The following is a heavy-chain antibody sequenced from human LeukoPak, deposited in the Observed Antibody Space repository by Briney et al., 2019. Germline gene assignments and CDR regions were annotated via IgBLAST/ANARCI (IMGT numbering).Heavy chain of an antibody. Sequence: GASVKVSCKASGYTFTGYYMHWVRQAPGQGLEWMGWINPNSGGTNYAQKFQGRVTMTRDTSISTAYMELSRLRSDDTAVYYCARDGTVGPAAIYYYMDVWGKGTTVTVSS. CDR1: GYTFTGYY. CDR2: INPNSGGT. J-gene: IGHJ6*03. D-gene: IGHD2-2*01. V-gene: IGHV1-2*02. CDR3: ARDGTVGPAAIYYYMDV.